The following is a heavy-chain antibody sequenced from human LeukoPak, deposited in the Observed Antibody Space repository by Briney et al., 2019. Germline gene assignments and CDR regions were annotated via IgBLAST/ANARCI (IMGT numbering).Heavy chain of an antibody. CDR2: IYPGDSTT. Sequence: GESLKVSCKGFGFIFPNYWIGWVGHMPGKGLEWMGIIYPGDSTTRYSPSFQGQVTISVDKSINTAYLQWSSLKASDTAMYYCARFAYGSDYFPGHYWGQGTLVTVSS. V-gene: IGHV5-51*01. CDR1: GFIFPNYW. D-gene: IGHD3-22*01. CDR3: ARFAYGSDYFPGHY. J-gene: IGHJ4*02.